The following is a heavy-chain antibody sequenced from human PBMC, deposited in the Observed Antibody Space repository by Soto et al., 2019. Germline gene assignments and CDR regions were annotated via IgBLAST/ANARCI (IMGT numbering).Heavy chain of an antibody. D-gene: IGHD5-12*01. CDR1: GYTFTSYG. J-gene: IGHJ6*02. CDR3: ARGGDVNYYHGMDV. CDR2: ISSYNGKT. V-gene: IGHV1-18*01. Sequence: QVQLVQSGGEVKKPGASVKLSCTASGYTFTSYGISGVRQAPGQGLEWMGWISSYNGKTNYAQNVQGRVTMTTDTSTRTAYMDLRSLRSDDTAVYYCARGGDVNYYHGMDVWCQGTTVTVS.